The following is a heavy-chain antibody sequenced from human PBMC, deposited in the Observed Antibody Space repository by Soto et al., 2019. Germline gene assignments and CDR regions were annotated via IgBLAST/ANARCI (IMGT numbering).Heavy chain of an antibody. CDR3: ARGHHYYDSSGYWFDP. D-gene: IGHD3-22*01. CDR2: IYYSGST. CDR1: GGSISSSSYY. V-gene: IGHV4-39*07. J-gene: IGHJ5*02. Sequence: PSETLSLTCTVSGGSISSSSYYWGWIRQPPGKGLEWIGSIYYSGSTYYNPSLKSRVTISVDTSKNQFSLKLSSVTAADTAVYYCARGHHYYDSSGYWFDPWGQGTLVTVSS.